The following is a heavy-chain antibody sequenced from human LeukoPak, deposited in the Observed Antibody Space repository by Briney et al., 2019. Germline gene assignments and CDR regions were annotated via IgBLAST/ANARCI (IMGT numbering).Heavy chain of an antibody. V-gene: IGHV6-1*01. CDR3: ARGSSSNSWYFDY. J-gene: IGHJ4*02. Sequence: SQTLSLTCAISGDSVSSNSATWTWIRQSPSRGLEWLGRTYYRSKWYNDCAISVKSRITINPDTSKNQFSLQLNSVTPEDTAVYYCARGSSSNSWYFDYWGQGTLVTVSS. D-gene: IGHD6-13*01. CDR1: GDSVSSNSAT. CDR2: TYYRSKWYN.